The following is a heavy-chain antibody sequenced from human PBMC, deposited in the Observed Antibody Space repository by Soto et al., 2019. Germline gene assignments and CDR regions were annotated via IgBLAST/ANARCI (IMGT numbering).Heavy chain of an antibody. CDR3: ARVALGYDYADV. J-gene: IGHJ6*02. CDR1: EYTVNSLY. Sequence: SVKVSCTAVEYTVNSLYMHSVRQAPGQGLEWMGVINPRCDGTSYAKKFHGRVTMTRDTSTSTVYMELSSLRSEDTAVYYCARVALGYDYADVWGQGITVAVSS. CDR2: INPRCDGT. V-gene: IGHV1-46*02. D-gene: IGHD4-17*01.